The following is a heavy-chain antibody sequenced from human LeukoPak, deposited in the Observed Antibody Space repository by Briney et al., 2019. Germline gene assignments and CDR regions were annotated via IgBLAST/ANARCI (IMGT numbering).Heavy chain of an antibody. CDR1: GYTFTGYD. J-gene: IGHJ6*02. Sequence: GASVKVSCKASGYTFTGYDINWVRQATGQGLECMGWMNPNSGNTGYAQKFQGRVTMTRNTSISTAYMELSSLRSEDTAVYYCASWGSSIAVAGTPGGGGDYYGMDVWGQGTTVTVSS. CDR2: MNPNSGNT. CDR3: ASWGSSIAVAGTPGGGGDYYGMDV. V-gene: IGHV1-8*01. D-gene: IGHD6-19*01.